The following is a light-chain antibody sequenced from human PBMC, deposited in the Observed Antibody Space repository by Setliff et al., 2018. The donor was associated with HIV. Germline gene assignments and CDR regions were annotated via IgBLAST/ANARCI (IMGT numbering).Light chain of an antibody. CDR3: ISYATTNTLP. J-gene: IGLJ1*01. CDR2: EVR. CDR1: SSDVGGYSY. Sequence: QSALTQPASVSGSPGQSITISCTGTSSDVGGYSYVSWYQQHPGKAPKLIIYEVRNRPSGVSNHFSGSKSGNTASLTISGLQAEDEADYYCISYATTNTLPFGTGTKGTVL. V-gene: IGLV2-14*01.